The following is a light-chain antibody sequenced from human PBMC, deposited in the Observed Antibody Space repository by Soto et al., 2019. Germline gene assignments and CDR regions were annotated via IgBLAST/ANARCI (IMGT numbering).Light chain of an antibody. J-gene: IGKJ2*01. CDR1: QSVSSSY. CDR3: QQFGSSPPMYT. V-gene: IGKV3-20*01. CDR2: GAS. Sequence: EIALTQSPGTLSLSPGERATLSCRASQSVSSSYLAWYQQKPGQAPRLLIYGASSRATGIPDRFSGSGSGTDFTLTISRLEPEDFAVYYCQQFGSSPPMYTFAQGTKLEIK.